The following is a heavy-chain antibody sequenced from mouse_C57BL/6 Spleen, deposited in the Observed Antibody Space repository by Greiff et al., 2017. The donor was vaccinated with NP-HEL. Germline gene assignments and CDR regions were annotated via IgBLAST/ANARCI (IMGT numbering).Heavy chain of an antibody. Sequence: EVKLVESGGDLVKPGGSLKLSCAASGFTFSSYGMSWVRQTPDKRLEWVATISSGGSYTYYPDSVKGRFTISRDNAKNTLYLQMSSLKSEDTAMYYCARPLRSRGDPNWYFDVWGTGTTVTVSS. V-gene: IGHV5-6*01. CDR1: GFTFSSYG. D-gene: IGHD1-1*01. CDR2: ISSGGSYT. J-gene: IGHJ1*03. CDR3: ARPLRSRGDPNWYFDV.